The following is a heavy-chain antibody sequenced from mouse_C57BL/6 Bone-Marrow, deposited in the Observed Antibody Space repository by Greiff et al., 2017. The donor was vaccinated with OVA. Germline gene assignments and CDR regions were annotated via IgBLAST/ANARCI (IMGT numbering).Heavy chain of an antibody. J-gene: IGHJ4*01. CDR3: ARGYGSRGYYYAMDY. D-gene: IGHD1-1*01. Sequence: VQLQQSGPELVKPGASVKISCKASGYSFTDYNMNWVKQSNGKSLELIGVINPNYGTTSYNQKFKGKATLTVDQSSSTAYMQLNSLTSEDSAVYYCARGYGSRGYYYAMDYWGQGTSVTVSS. V-gene: IGHV1-39*01. CDR1: GYSFTDYN. CDR2: INPNYGTT.